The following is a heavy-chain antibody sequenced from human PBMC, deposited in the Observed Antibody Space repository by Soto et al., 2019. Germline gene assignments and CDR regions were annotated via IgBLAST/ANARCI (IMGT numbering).Heavy chain of an antibody. CDR1: GYTFTTYG. CDR2: ISGYDGHT. Sequence: QVQLVQSGAEVRKPGASVKVSCKASGYTFTTYGISWVRQAPGQGLEWMGWISGYDGHTKYAQKFQGRIIMTTDTSTSTVYMDLRSLRSDDTAVYYCAREWEIPYYYYGLDVWGQGTTVTVSS. D-gene: IGHD1-26*01. CDR3: AREWEIPYYYYGLDV. J-gene: IGHJ6*02. V-gene: IGHV1-18*01.